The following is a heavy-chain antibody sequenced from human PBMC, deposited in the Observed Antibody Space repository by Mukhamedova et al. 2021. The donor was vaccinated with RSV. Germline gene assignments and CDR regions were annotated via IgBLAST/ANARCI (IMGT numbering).Heavy chain of an antibody. CDR3: AKPHPTISTYG. Sequence: GFTFSDYDIHWVRQAPGKGLEWVAFISFDGSDTNYAASVKGRFIISRDNSNSTLFLQMNRLRADDTAVYFCAKPHPTISTYGWGQ. V-gene: IGHV3-30*18. CDR1: GFTFSDYD. D-gene: IGHD2/OR15-2a*01. CDR2: ISFDGSDT. J-gene: IGHJ1*01.